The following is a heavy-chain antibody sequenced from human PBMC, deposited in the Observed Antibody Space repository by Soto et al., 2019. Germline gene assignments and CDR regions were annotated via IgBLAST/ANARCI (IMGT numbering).Heavy chain of an antibody. CDR2: IYYSGST. Sequence: PSETLSLTCTVSGGSISSYYWSWIRQPPGKGLEWIGYIYYSGSTNYNPSLKSRVTISVDTSKNQFSLKLSSVTAADTAVYYCAGDFGWLRSCAFDNWGQDTMLTVSS. D-gene: IGHD5-12*01. CDR1: GGSISSYY. CDR3: AGDFGWLRSCAFDN. J-gene: IGHJ3*02. V-gene: IGHV4-59*01.